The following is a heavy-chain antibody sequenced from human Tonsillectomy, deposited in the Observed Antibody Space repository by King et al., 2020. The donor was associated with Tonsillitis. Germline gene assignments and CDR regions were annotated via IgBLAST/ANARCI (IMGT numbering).Heavy chain of an antibody. CDR3: ARDGGGGWYSDY. J-gene: IGHJ4*02. V-gene: IGHV3-7*01. CDR2: IKADGSDK. CDR1: GFTFSSHW. D-gene: IGHD6-19*01. Sequence: VQLVESGGGLVQPGGSLRLSCVASGFTFSSHWMTWVRQAPGKGLERVASIKADGSDKYYVDSVKGRFTISRDHAKNLLYLQMNSLRADDTAVYYCARDGGGGWYSDYWGQGTLVTVSS.